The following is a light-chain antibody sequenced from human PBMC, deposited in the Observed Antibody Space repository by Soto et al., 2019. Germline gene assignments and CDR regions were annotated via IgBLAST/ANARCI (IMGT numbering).Light chain of an antibody. CDR2: DAS. J-gene: IGKJ1*01. CDR3: QQYNSYSG. CDR1: QSIDSW. V-gene: IGKV1-5*01. Sequence: DIQITQSPSTLSASVGDRVTITCRASQSIDSWLAWYQQEPGKAPKLLIYDASSLDSGVPSRFSGSGSGTEFTLTISSLQPDDFATYYCQQYNSYSGFGQGTKVDIK.